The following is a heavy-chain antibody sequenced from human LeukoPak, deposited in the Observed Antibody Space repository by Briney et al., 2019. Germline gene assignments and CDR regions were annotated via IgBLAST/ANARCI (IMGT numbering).Heavy chain of an antibody. J-gene: IGHJ4*02. CDR2: IIPIFGTA. D-gene: IGHD3-22*01. CDR3: ASRPFYDSSGYYSPDTY. Sequence: GASVKVSCKASGGTFSNYAISWVRQAPGKGLEWMGGIIPIFGTANYAQKFQGRVTITTDVSTSTAYMELSSLRSEDTAVYYCASRPFYDSSGYYSPDTYWGQGTLVTVSS. CDR1: GGTFSNYA. V-gene: IGHV1-69*05.